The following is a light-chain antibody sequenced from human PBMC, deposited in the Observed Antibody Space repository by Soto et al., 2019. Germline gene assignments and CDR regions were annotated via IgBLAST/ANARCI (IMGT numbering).Light chain of an antibody. Sequence: EIVMTQSQATLSVSPGEGATLSCRASQRVSSKLAWYQQKPGQAPRLLIYGASTRATGIPARFSGSGSGTEFTLIISSLQSEDSAVYYCQQYNSWLWTFGQGTKVEIK. CDR3: QQYNSWLWT. CDR2: GAS. J-gene: IGKJ1*01. CDR1: QRVSSK. V-gene: IGKV3-15*01.